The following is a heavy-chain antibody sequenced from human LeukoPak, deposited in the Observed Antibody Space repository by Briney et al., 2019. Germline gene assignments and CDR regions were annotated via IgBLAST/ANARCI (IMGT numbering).Heavy chain of an antibody. CDR3: AKGSYYDSSGSFYFAY. V-gene: IGHV3-23*01. CDR2: ISGSGDNT. J-gene: IGHJ4*02. D-gene: IGHD3-22*01. Sequence: GGSLRLSCAASGFTFSSYAMSWVRQAPGKGLEWVSGISGSGDNTYYADSVKGRFTISRDNSKNTLYVQVNSLGTEDTAAYYCAKGSYYDSSGSFYFAYWAQGTLFTVSS. CDR1: GFTFSSYA.